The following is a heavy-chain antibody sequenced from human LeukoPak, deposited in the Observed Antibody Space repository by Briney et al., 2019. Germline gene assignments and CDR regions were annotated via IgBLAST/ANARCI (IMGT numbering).Heavy chain of an antibody. J-gene: IGHJ4*02. V-gene: IGHV4-39*07. D-gene: IGHD1-1*01. CDR1: GGSISSSSYY. CDR3: AACLSATWAIDY. Sequence: SETLSLTCTVSGGSISSSSYYWGWIRQPPGKGLEWIGSIYYSGSTYYNPSLKSRVTMSLDTSKNQFSLKPSSVTAADTAVYYCAACLSATWAIDYWGQGTLVTVSS. CDR2: IYYSGST.